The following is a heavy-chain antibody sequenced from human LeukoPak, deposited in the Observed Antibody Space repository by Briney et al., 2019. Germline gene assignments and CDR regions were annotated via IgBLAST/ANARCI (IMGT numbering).Heavy chain of an antibody. Sequence: SETLSLTCTVSGDSISAKYWNWLRQPPGKGLEWVAFIYYNGRPKYNPSLQSRVSISIDTSTNQLSLRLTSVTAADTAIYYCARGTASFDYWGPGTPVTVSS. J-gene: IGHJ4*02. CDR2: IYYNGRP. CDR3: ARGTASFDY. V-gene: IGHV4-59*01. CDR1: GDSISAKY.